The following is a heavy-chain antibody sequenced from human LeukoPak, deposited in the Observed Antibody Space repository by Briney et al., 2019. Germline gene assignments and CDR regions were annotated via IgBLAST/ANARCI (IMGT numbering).Heavy chain of an antibody. J-gene: IGHJ4*02. CDR1: GFTLTYYA. Sequence: GRSLRLSCAASGFTLTYYAMHWVRQAPGKGLEWVAVTSYDGNKKYYADSVKGRFTISRDSPKNTLYLQMSSLRAEDTAVYYCARSSYDYGGIEGPFDYWGQGTLVTVSS. V-gene: IGHV3-30*15. CDR2: TSYDGNKK. D-gene: IGHD4-23*01. CDR3: ARSSYDYGGIEGPFDY.